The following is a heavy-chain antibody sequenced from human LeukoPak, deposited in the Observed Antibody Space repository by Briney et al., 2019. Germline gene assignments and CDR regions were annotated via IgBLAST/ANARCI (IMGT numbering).Heavy chain of an antibody. Sequence: GGSLRLSCAASGFTFSSYSMNWVRQAPGKGLEWVSYISSRSRTIYYADSVKGRFTISRDNAKNSLYLQMNSLRAEDMALYYCAKATDTAMVTGHFDYWGQGTLVTVSS. CDR2: ISSRSRTI. J-gene: IGHJ4*02. CDR3: AKATDTAMVTGHFDY. D-gene: IGHD5-18*01. CDR1: GFTFSSYS. V-gene: IGHV3-48*04.